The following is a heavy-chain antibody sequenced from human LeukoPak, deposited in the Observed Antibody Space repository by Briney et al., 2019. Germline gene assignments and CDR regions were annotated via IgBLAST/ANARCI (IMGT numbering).Heavy chain of an antibody. Sequence: GCSLRLSCAASGFTFSSYSMNWVRQAPGKGLEWVSSISSSSSYIYYADSVKGRFTISRDNAENSLYLQMNSLRAEDTAVYYCATLMTTVTTSGALRFDYWGQGTLVTVSS. CDR1: GFTFSSYS. V-gene: IGHV3-21*01. J-gene: IGHJ4*02. CDR2: ISSSSSYI. CDR3: ATLMTTVTTSGALRFDY. D-gene: IGHD4-17*01.